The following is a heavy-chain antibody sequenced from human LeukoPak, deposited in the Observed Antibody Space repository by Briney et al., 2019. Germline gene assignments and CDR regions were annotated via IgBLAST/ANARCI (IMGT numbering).Heavy chain of an antibody. D-gene: IGHD2-2*01. CDR3: TRGVQYCSSTSCDSHWFDP. V-gene: IGHV3-49*04. CDR2: IRSKAYGGTT. Sequence: GGSLRLSCTASGFTFGDYAMGWVSQAPGKGREWVGFIRSKAYGGTTEYAASVKGRFTISRDDSKSIAYLQMNSLKTEDTAVYYCTRGVQYCSSTSCDSHWFDPWGQGTLVTVSA. J-gene: IGHJ5*02. CDR1: GFTFGDYA.